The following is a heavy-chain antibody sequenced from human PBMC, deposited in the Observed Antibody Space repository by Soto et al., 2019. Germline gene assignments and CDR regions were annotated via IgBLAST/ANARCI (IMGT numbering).Heavy chain of an antibody. V-gene: IGHV5-10-1*01. CDR1: GYSFTNSW. CDR3: TRQSETYYDSSGYYFDY. CDR2: IDPRDSYA. Sequence: GESLKISCNGSGYSFTNSWINWVRQMPGKGLEWMGRIDPRDSYANYSPSFQGHVTISADKSISTAYLQWSSLKASDTAMYYCTRQSETYYDSSGYYFDYWGQGTLVTVSS. D-gene: IGHD3-22*01. J-gene: IGHJ4*02.